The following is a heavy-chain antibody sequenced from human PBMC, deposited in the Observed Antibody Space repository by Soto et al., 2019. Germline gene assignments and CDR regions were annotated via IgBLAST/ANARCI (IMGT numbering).Heavy chain of an antibody. CDR1: GGTFSSYA. J-gene: IGHJ6*02. Sequence: SVKVSCKASGGTFSSYAISWVRQAPGQGLEWMGGIIPIFGTANYAQKFRGRVTITADESTSTAYMELSSLRSEDTAVYYFAREVTMVRGEYYYYGMDVWGQGTTVTVSS. CDR3: AREVTMVRGEYYYYGMDV. V-gene: IGHV1-69*13. CDR2: IIPIFGTA. D-gene: IGHD3-10*01.